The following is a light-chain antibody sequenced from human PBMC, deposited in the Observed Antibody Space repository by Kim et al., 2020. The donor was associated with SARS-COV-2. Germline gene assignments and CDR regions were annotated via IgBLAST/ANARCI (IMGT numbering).Light chain of an antibody. CDR2: EVN. V-gene: IGLV2-8*01. J-gene: IGLJ2*01. CDR3: SSYAGSNNLV. Sequence: GQSVTISCTGTGSDVGGYNYVSWYQQHPGRAPRLMIYEVNKRPSGVPDRFSGSKSGNTASLTVSGLQAEDEADYYCSSYAGSNNLVFGGGTQLTVL. CDR1: GSDVGGYNY.